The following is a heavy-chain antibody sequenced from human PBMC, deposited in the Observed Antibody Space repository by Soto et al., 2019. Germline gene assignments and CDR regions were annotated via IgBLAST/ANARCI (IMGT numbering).Heavy chain of an antibody. CDR3: WGRGPYYNYGMDV. J-gene: IGHJ6*02. Sequence: QAPGKGLEWVAVIAFDGSQQFYGDSVRGRFSISRDNSKNTLFLEMKSLTPEDTAFSSGWGRGPYYNYGMDVWGQGTTVTVSS. V-gene: IGHV3-30*04. CDR2: IAFDGSQQ. D-gene: IGHD6-19*01.